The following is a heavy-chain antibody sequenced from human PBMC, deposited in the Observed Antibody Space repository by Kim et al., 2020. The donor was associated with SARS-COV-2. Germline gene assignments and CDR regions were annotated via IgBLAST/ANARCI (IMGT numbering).Heavy chain of an antibody. Sequence: ASVKVSCKASGYTFTGYYMHWVRQAPGQGLEWMGWINPNSGGTNYAQKFQGWVTMTRDTSISTAYMELSRLRSDDTAVYYCARGGASVERPLWGHGYGRGYYYGMDVWGQGTTVTVSS. J-gene: IGHJ6*02. CDR2: INPNSGGT. V-gene: IGHV1-2*04. D-gene: IGHD1-1*01. CDR1: GYTFTGYY. CDR3: ARGGASVERPLWGHGYGRGYYYGMDV.